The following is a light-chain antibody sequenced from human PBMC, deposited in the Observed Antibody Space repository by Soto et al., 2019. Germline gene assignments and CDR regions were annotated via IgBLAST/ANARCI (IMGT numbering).Light chain of an antibody. J-gene: IGKJ2*01. Sequence: EIVLTQSPGTLSLSPGERATLSCRASQSVSSSYLAWYQQKPGQAPRLLIYGASSRATGIPDRFSGSGSGTDFTLTISRLEPEDVAVYYCQQYGSAPPRYTVGQGTKLEIK. CDR1: QSVSSSY. CDR2: GAS. V-gene: IGKV3-20*01. CDR3: QQYGSAPPRYT.